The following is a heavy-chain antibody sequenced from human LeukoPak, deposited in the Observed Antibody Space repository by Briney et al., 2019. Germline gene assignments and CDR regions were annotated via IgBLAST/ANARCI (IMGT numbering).Heavy chain of an antibody. D-gene: IGHD2-15*01. V-gene: IGHV4-59*08. J-gene: IGHJ6*03. CDR2: IYYSGST. CDR1: GGSISSYY. Sequence: SETLSLTCTVSGGSISSYYWSWIRQPPGKGLEWIGYIYYSGSTNYNPSLKSRVTISVDTSKNQFSLKPSSVTAADTAVYYCARVGSGDYYYYYMDVWGKGTTVTVSS. CDR3: ARVGSGDYYYYYMDV.